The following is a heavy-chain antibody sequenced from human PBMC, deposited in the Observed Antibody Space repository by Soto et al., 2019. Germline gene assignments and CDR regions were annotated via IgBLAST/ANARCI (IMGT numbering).Heavy chain of an antibody. CDR1: GYSFTNYG. V-gene: IGHV1-18*01. CDR3: ARERGVAPPVAGNTHYYYYMDV. Sequence: QDQLVQSGAEVKKPGASVTVSCKASGYSFTNYGVTWVRQAPGQGLERMGWISAFNGNTHYAQNLQGRVTMTTDASTSTAYMELRSLRSDDTAVYYCARERGVAPPVAGNTHYYYYMDVWGKGTTVTVSS. D-gene: IGHD6-19*01. J-gene: IGHJ6*03. CDR2: ISAFNGNT.